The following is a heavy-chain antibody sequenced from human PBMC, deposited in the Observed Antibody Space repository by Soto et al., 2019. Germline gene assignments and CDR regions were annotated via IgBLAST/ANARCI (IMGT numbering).Heavy chain of an antibody. Sequence: GGSLRLSCAASGFTFISYAMSWVRQAPGKGLEWVSVIYSGGSTYYADSVKGRFTISRDNSKNTLYLQMNSLRAEDTAVYYCARDGVDTAMASDYWGQGTLVTVSS. CDR1: GFTFISYA. J-gene: IGHJ4*02. D-gene: IGHD5-18*01. V-gene: IGHV3-53*01. CDR3: ARDGVDTAMASDY. CDR2: IYSGGST.